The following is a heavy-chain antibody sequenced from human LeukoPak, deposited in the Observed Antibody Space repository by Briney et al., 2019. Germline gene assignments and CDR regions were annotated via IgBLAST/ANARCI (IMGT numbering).Heavy chain of an antibody. V-gene: IGHV4-4*09. D-gene: IGHD5-12*01. CDR2: ISSSGSV. CDR3: AGIPLGYSGAYYFDY. CDR1: RGSISGSIRSYY. Sequence: SETLSLTCTVSRGSISGSIRSYYWSWLRQPPGKGLEWIGYISSSGSVNDNPSLRSRVTISVDTSKNQFFLNLSSVSAADTAVYYCAGIPLGYSGAYYFDYWGQGTLVTVSP. J-gene: IGHJ4*02.